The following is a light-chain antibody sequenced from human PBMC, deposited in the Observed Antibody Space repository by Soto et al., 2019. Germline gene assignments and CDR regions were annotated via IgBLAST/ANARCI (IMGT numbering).Light chain of an antibody. CDR2: AAS. J-gene: IGKJ2*03. CDR3: QRDS. Sequence: EIVLTQSPGTLSLSPGERATLSCRVSQSINSNSLAWYQQKPGQAPRLLIYAASSRATGIPDRFSGSGSGTDFSLTLRRLEPEDFAVYYCQRDSFGQGTKLEIK. CDR1: QSINSNS. V-gene: IGKV3-20*01.